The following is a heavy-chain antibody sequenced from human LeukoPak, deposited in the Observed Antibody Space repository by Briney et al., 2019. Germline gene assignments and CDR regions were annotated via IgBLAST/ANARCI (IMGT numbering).Heavy chain of an antibody. CDR1: GSSISSGSYY. Sequence: SETLSLTCTVSGSSISSGSYYWGWIRQPPGKGLEWIVTIYYSGSTYYNPSLKSRVTISVDTSKNQFSLRLSSVTAADTAVYYCASHNYDFWSAYSPFDYWGQGTLVTVSS. J-gene: IGHJ4*02. V-gene: IGHV4-39*01. CDR3: ASHNYDFWSAYSPFDY. D-gene: IGHD3-3*01. CDR2: IYYSGST.